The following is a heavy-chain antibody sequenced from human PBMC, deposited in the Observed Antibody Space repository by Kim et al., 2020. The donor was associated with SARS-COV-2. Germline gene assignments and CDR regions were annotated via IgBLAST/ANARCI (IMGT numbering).Heavy chain of an antibody. V-gene: IGHV1-8*01. J-gene: IGHJ2*01. CDR2: MNPNSGNT. CDR1: GYTFTSYD. CDR3: ARGGHGLRYFDWLLNYWYFDL. Sequence: ASVKVSCKASGYTFTSYDINWVRQATGQGLEWMGWMNPNSGNTGYAQKFQGRVTMTRNTSISTAYMELSSLRSEDTAVSYCARGGHGLRYFDWLLNYWYFDLWGRGTLVTVSS. D-gene: IGHD3-9*01.